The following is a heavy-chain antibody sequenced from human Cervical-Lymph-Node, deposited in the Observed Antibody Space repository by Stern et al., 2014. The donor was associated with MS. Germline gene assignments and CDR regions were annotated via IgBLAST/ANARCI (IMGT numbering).Heavy chain of an antibody. D-gene: IGHD6-13*01. CDR3: ASAYSSSHYYFDY. CDR2: IWYDGSNP. J-gene: IGHJ4*02. CDR1: GFSFSPYA. Sequence: VQLVESGRGVVQPGRSLRLSCAASGFSFSPYAMHWVRQAPGKGLECVSLIWYDGSNPYYADSVTDRFAISRGIFKNAQYLQMNSLRAEDTTVYYCASAYSSSHYYFDYWGQGALVAVSS. V-gene: IGHV3-33*08.